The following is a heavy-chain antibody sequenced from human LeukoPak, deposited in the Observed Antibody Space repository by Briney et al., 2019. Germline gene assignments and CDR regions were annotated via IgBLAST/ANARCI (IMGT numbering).Heavy chain of an antibody. V-gene: IGHV1-69*01. CDR2: IIPIFGTA. CDR1: GGTFSSYA. J-gene: IGHJ3*02. Sequence: SVKVSCKASGGTFSSYAISWVRQAPGQGLEWMGGIIPIFGTANYAQKFQGRVTITADESTSTAYMELSSLRSEDTAVYYCARSSSGYFLDAFDIWGQGTMVTVSS. D-gene: IGHD3-22*01. CDR3: ARSSSGYFLDAFDI.